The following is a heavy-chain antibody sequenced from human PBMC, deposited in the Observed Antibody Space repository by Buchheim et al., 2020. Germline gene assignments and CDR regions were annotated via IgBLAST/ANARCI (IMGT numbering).Heavy chain of an antibody. Sequence: QVQLLQSGAEVNKPGASVKVSCKASGYTFTPYYIHWVRQAPGQGLEWMGRIKPDSGDTIYAQKFQGRVTMTRDTSINTAYMELSRLTSDDTAVYFWARDGDNWNYDYWGQGTQVTVSS. CDR3: ARDGDNWNYDY. J-gene: IGHJ4*02. D-gene: IGHD1-7*01. V-gene: IGHV1-2*06. CDR2: IKPDSGDT. CDR1: GYTFTPYY.